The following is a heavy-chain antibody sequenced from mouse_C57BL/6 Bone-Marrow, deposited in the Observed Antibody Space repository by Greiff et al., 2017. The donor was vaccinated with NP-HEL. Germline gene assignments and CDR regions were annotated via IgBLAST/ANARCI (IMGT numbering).Heavy chain of an antibody. CDR1: GYAFSSSW. CDR3: ARVYDYDVPTYWYFDV. J-gene: IGHJ1*03. D-gene: IGHD2-4*01. V-gene: IGHV1-82*01. Sequence: VKLQESGPELVKPGASVKISCKASGYAFSSSWMNWVKQRPGKGLEWIGRIYPGDGDTNYNGKFKGKATLTADKSSSTAYMQLSSLTSEDSAVYFCARVYDYDVPTYWYFDVWGTGTTVTVSS. CDR2: IYPGDGDT.